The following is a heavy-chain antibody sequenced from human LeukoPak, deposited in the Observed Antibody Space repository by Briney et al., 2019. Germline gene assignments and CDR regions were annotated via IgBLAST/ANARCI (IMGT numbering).Heavy chain of an antibody. Sequence: GGSLRLSCAASGFTFSSYAMHWVRQAPGKGLEWVAVISYDGSNKYYADSVKGRFTISRDNSKNTLYLQMNSLRAEDTAVYYCAREREGDAFDIWGQGTMVTVSS. CDR2: ISYDGSNK. J-gene: IGHJ3*02. D-gene: IGHD1-26*01. CDR1: GFTFSSYA. V-gene: IGHV3-30-3*01. CDR3: AREREGDAFDI.